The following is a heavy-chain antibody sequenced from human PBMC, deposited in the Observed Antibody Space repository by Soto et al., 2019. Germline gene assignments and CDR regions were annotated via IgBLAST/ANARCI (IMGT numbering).Heavy chain of an antibody. CDR3: AKDRDPYYYYYLMDV. J-gene: IGHJ6*02. CDR2: MSYDGSKI. Sequence: GGSLRLSCEASGFAFDTYGVHWIRQGAGQGLEWVATMSYDGSKIYYRDSVRGRFSISRDDSKRTLYLQMNSLRAEDTAVYYCAKDRDPYYYYYLMDVWGQGTTVTVSS. CDR1: GFAFDTYG. V-gene: IGHV3-30*18.